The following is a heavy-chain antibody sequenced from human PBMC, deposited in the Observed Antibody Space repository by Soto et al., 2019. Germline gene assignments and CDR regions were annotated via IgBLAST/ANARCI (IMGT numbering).Heavy chain of an antibody. Sequence: ASVKVSCKASGYTFTGYYMHWVRQAPGQGLEWMGWINPNSGGTNYAQKFQGRVTMTRDTSISTAYMELSRLRSDDTAVYYCARASKKYSGSYCGYWGQGTLVTVSS. CDR2: INPNSGGT. CDR3: ARASKKYSGSYCGY. J-gene: IGHJ4*02. V-gene: IGHV1-2*02. D-gene: IGHD1-26*01. CDR1: GYTFTGYY.